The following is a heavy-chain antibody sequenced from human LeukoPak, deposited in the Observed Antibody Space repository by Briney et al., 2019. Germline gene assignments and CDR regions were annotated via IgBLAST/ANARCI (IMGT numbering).Heavy chain of an antibody. D-gene: IGHD2-21*02. CDR1: GYTFTSYG. Sequence: ASAKVSCKASGYTFTSYGISWVRQAPGQGLEWMGWISAYNGNTNYAQKLQGRVTMTTDTSTSTAYMELRSLRSDDPAVYYCARWGAAHSTEIDAFDIWGQGTMVTVSS. CDR3: ARWGAAHSTEIDAFDI. J-gene: IGHJ3*02. CDR2: ISAYNGNT. V-gene: IGHV1-18*01.